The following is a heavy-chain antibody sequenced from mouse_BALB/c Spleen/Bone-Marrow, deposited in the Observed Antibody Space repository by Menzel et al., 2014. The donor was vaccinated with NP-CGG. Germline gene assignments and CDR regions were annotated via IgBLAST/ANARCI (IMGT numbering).Heavy chain of an antibody. Sequence: EVKLMESGGGLVQPGGSLKLSCAASGFDFSRYWMSWVRQAPGKGLDWIGEINPDSSTINYTPSPKDKFIISRDNAKNTLYLQMSKVRSEDTALYYCARLNYYGNLLVWGAGTTVTVSS. V-gene: IGHV4-1*02. D-gene: IGHD1-1*01. CDR2: INPDSSTI. CDR1: GFDFSRYW. CDR3: ARLNYYGNLLV. J-gene: IGHJ1*01.